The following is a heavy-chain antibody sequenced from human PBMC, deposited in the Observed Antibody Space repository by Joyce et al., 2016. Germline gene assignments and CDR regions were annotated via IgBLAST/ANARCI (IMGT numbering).Heavy chain of an antibody. V-gene: IGHV3-7*01. CDR2: IKPDGSKK. CDR3: ATGGGMDV. J-gene: IGHJ6*02. Sequence: EVQLVESGGGLVQPGGSLRLSCAAPGFTFSTTWVTWVRQTPGKGPEWVANIKPDGSKKYYVGSVKGRFTISRDNAKNSLSLLMNSLRVDDTAVYYCATGGGMDVWGQGTTVTVSS. CDR1: GFTFSTTW.